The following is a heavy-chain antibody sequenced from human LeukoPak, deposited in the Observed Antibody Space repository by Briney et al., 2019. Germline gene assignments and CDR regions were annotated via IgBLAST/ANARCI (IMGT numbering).Heavy chain of an antibody. D-gene: IGHD6-13*01. CDR1: GGSISSGGYS. V-gene: IGHV4-30-2*01. J-gene: IGHJ3*02. CDR3: ARDQAGIAAAGGAFDI. Sequence: SQTLSLTCAVSGGSISSGGYSWSWIRQPPGKGLEWIGYIYHSGSTYYNPSLKSRVTISVDRSKNQFSLKLSSVTAADTAVYYCARDQAGIAAAGGAFDIWGQGTMVTVSS. CDR2: IYHSGST.